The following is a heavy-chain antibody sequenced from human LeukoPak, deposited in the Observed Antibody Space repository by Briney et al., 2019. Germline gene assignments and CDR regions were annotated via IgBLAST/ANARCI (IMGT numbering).Heavy chain of an antibody. J-gene: IGHJ4*02. Sequence: GGSLRLSCAASGFTFSGYAMSWVRQAPGKGLEWASTISGNGGTTYYADSVKGRFTISRDNSKNTLYLQMNSLRAEDTAVYYCARILRWPNPFDQWGQGTLVTVSS. CDR2: ISGNGGTT. CDR1: GFTFSGYA. D-gene: IGHD4-23*01. V-gene: IGHV3-23*01. CDR3: ARILRWPNPFDQ.